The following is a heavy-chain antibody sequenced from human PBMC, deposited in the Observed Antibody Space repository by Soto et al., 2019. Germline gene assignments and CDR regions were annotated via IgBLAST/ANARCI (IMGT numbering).Heavy chain of an antibody. V-gene: IGHV3-74*01. CDR1: GFTFSSYW. J-gene: IGHJ4*02. CDR2: INSDGSST. Sequence: PGGSLRLSCAASGFTFSSYWMHWVRQAPGKGLVWVSRINSDGSSTTYADSVKGRFTISRDNAKNTLYLQMNSLRAEDTAVYYCARESLPYCSGAYCLHPHDYWGQGTLVTISS. CDR3: ARESLPYCSGAYCLHPHDY. D-gene: IGHD2-15*01.